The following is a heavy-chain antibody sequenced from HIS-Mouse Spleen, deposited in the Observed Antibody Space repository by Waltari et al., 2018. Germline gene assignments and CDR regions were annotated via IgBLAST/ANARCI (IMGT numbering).Heavy chain of an antibody. CDR3: VRRVTIYCSSTSCYAGLGAFDI. CDR2: IYYSGST. D-gene: IGHD2-2*01. J-gene: IGHJ3*02. CDR1: GGSISSSSYY. Sequence: QLQLQASGPGLVKPSETLSLPCTVPGGSISSSSYYWGWMRQPPGKGLEWIGSIYYSGSTYYNPSLKSRVTISVDTSKNQFSLKLSSVTAADTAVYYCVRRVTIYCSSTSCYAGLGAFDIWGQGTMVTVSS. V-gene: IGHV4-39*07.